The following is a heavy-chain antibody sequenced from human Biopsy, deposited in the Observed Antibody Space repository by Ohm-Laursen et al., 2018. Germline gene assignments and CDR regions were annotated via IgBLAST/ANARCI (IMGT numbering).Heavy chain of an antibody. J-gene: IGHJ4*02. V-gene: IGHV4-4*07. CDR3: VRGGSGSFPFDY. CDR2: LFTSGTT. Sequence: SQTLSLTCTVSGGSINSYYWSWMRQPAGKGLEWIGRLFTSGTTNYSPSFNNRVTMSVDTSKNQFSLRLTSVTAADTAVYYCVRGGSGSFPFDYWGPGTLVTVSS. D-gene: IGHD3-10*01. CDR1: GGSINSYY.